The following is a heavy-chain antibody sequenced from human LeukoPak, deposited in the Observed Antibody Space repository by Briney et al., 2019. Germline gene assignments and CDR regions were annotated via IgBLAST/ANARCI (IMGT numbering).Heavy chain of an antibody. D-gene: IGHD1-26*01. V-gene: IGHV4-39*01. CDR1: GASISGSGYY. CDR2: IYYSGST. Sequence: SETLSLTCAVSGASISGSGYYWGWIRQPPGKGLEWIGNIYYSGSTYYNASLQSRVTVSIDMSKNEFSLRLNSVTAADTAMYYCAKSGGYGLIDYWGQGTLVTVSS. J-gene: IGHJ4*02. CDR3: AKSGGYGLIDY.